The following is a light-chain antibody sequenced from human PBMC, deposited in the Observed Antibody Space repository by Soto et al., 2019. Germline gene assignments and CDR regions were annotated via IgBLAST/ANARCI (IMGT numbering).Light chain of an antibody. CDR3: QQYSSYPT. CDR2: HAS. Sequence: DIQMTQSPSTLSASIGDTVTVACRASQGISNWLAWYQQKPGKAPKLLIFHASSLESGVPSRFSGSGSGTEFTLTISGLQSDDFATYYCQQYSSYPTFGQGTKVDIK. V-gene: IGKV1-5*01. J-gene: IGKJ1*01. CDR1: QGISNW.